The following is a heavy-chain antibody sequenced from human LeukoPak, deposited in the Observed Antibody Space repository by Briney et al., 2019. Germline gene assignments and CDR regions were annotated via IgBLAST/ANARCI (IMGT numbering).Heavy chain of an antibody. CDR1: GYSISSGYH. Sequence: SETLSLTSSVSGYSISSGYHWAWFRQTPGKRLEWLGSIYQDGSTYDNLSLKSRVTLSVDTSKNQFSLKMKTVTVADTAVYYCARSEIDDYSRYWGQGTLVLVSS. CDR3: ARSEIDDYSRY. J-gene: IGHJ4*02. CDR2: IYQDGST. V-gene: IGHV4-38-2*02. D-gene: IGHD3-16*01.